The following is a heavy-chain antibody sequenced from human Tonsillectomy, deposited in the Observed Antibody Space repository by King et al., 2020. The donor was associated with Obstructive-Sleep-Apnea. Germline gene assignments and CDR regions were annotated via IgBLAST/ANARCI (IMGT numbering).Heavy chain of an antibody. V-gene: IGHV3-11*06. J-gene: IGHJ4*02. D-gene: IGHD6-6*01. Sequence: VQLVESGGGLVKPGGSLRLSCAASGFTFNDYYMTWIRQAPGKGLEWVSYISSSSGYTNYTDSVKGRFTISRDNPKNSLYLQKNSLRAEDTAVYFCVGGEQLVRGDYWGQGTLVTVSS. CDR3: VGGEQLVRGDY. CDR2: ISSSSGYT. CDR1: GFTFNDYY.